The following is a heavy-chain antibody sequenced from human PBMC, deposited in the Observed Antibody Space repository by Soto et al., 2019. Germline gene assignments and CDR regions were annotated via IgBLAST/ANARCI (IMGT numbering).Heavy chain of an antibody. Sequence: EVQLLESGGGLVQPGGSLRLSCAAYGYTFRNDAMSWVRQAPGKGLEWVSAISENGGSTYYADSVKGRFTISRDNSKSALSLQMNSLRAEDTAVYYCAKRTSVPGGHLDDYWGNATLVTVSS. CDR3: AKRTSVPGGHLDDY. J-gene: IGHJ4*01. D-gene: IGHD4-17*01. CDR1: GYTFRNDA. CDR2: ISENGGST. V-gene: IGHV3-23*01.